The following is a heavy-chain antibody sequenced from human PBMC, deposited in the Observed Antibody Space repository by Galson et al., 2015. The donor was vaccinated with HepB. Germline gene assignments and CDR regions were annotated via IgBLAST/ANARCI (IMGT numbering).Heavy chain of an antibody. CDR2: INSDGSST. CDR1: GFTFSSYW. D-gene: IGHD3-22*01. J-gene: IGHJ4*02. Sequence: SLRLSCAASGFTFSSYWMHWVRQAPGKGLVWVSRINSDGSSTSYADSVKGRFTISRDNAKNTLYLQMNSLRAEDTAVYYCARDATEYYYDSSGYSYWGQGTLVTVSS. V-gene: IGHV3-74*01. CDR3: ARDATEYYYDSSGYSY.